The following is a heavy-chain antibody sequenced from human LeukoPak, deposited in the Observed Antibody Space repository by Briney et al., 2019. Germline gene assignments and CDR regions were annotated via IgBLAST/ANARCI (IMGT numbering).Heavy chain of an antibody. Sequence: PGGTLRLSCAASGFTVSSYGMSWVRQAPGKGLEWVSAISGSGGSTYYADSVKGRFTISRDKSKNTLYLQMNSLRAEDTAAYYCAKEEWGFGEFPLFMDVWGKGTTVTISS. V-gene: IGHV3-23*01. D-gene: IGHD3-10*01. CDR2: ISGSGGST. CDR1: GFTVSSYG. J-gene: IGHJ6*03. CDR3: AKEEWGFGEFPLFMDV.